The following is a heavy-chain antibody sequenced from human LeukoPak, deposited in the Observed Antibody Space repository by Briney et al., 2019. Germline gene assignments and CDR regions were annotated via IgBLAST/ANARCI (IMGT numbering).Heavy chain of an antibody. CDR2: ISWNSGSI. V-gene: IGHV3-9*03. CDR3: AKAVSYYDYVWGSYRYTLFGNAFDI. Sequence: PGGSQRLSCAASGFTFDDYAMHWVRQAPGKGLERVSGISWNSGSIGYADSVKGRFTISRDNAKNSLYLQMNSLRAEDMALYYCAKAVSYYDYVWGSYRYTLFGNAFDIWGQGTMVTVSS. J-gene: IGHJ3*02. CDR1: GFTFDDYA. D-gene: IGHD3-16*02.